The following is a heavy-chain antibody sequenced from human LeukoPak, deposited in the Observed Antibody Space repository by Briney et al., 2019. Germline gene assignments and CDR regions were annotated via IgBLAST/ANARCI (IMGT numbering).Heavy chain of an antibody. CDR2: MNPNSGNT. J-gene: IGHJ5*02. V-gene: IGHV1-8*01. Sequence: GASVKVSCKVSGYTLTELSMHWVRQATGQGLEWMGWMNPNSGNTGYALKFQGRVTMTRNTSISTAYMELSSLRSEDTAVYYCARAKIYSSSWIDPWGQGTLVTVSS. CDR3: ARAKIYSSSWIDP. D-gene: IGHD6-13*01. CDR1: GYTLTELS.